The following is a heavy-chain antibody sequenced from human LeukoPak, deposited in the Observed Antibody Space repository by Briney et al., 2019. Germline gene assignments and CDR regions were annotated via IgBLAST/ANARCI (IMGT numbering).Heavy chain of an antibody. CDR2: ISYNGESI. Sequence: GGSLRLSCAASGYTFSSYEMNWVRRTPGKGLEWLSYISYNGESIYYADSVKGRFTVSRDNARGSLYLQMNSLRGEDTAVYYCARRATVTHHGMDVWGQGTTVTVSS. CDR1: GYTFSSYE. V-gene: IGHV3-48*03. CDR3: ARRATVTHHGMDV. J-gene: IGHJ6*02. D-gene: IGHD4-17*01.